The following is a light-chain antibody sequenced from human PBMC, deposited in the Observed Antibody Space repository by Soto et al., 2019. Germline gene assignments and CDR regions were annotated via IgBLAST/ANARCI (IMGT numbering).Light chain of an antibody. CDR3: HQYNNWPKWT. CDR2: GAS. V-gene: IGKV3-15*01. CDR1: QSIGDT. Sequence: EIVMTRSPATLSVSPGGRATLSCRASQSIGDTLAWYQQKPGQAPRLLIYGASTRATGISARFSGSGSGTEFTLTISSLQSEDYALYYCHQYNNWPKWTFGQGTRWIS. J-gene: IGKJ1*01.